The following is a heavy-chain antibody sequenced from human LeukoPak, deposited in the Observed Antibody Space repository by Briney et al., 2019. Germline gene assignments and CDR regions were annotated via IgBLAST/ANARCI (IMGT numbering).Heavy chain of an antibody. D-gene: IGHD3-3*01. J-gene: IGHJ6*03. Sequence: SETLSLTCAVSGGSISSSNWWSWVRQPPGKGLEWIGEIYHSGSTNYNPSLKSRVTISVDKSKNQFSLKLSSVTAADTAVYYCARIEYYDFWSGYYSYYMDVWGKGTTVTVSS. CDR1: GGSISSSNW. V-gene: IGHV4-4*02. CDR2: IYHSGST. CDR3: ARIEYYDFWSGYYSYYMDV.